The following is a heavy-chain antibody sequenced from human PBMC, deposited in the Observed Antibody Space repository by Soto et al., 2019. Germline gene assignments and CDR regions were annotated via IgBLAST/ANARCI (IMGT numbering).Heavy chain of an antibody. Sequence: PSETLSLTCTVSGGSISSYYWRWIRQPPGKGLAWIGTIYYSGRNHYNHSLKSRVTVLVDTFKNQFSLKLSSVTSAYTAVYYCSRATPGVTTLPTGAFDFSGQGIMVTLSS. J-gene: IGHJ3*01. CDR3: SRATPGVTTLPTGAFDF. CDR2: IYYSGRN. D-gene: IGHD4-4*01. CDR1: GGSISSYY. V-gene: IGHV4-59*01.